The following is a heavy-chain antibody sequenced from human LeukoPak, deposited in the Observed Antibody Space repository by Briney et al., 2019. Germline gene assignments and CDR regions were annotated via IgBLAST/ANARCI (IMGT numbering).Heavy chain of an antibody. CDR1: GFTFSSYS. D-gene: IGHD1-26*01. J-gene: IGHJ6*02. V-gene: IGHV3-48*01. Sequence: GGSLRLSCAASGFTFSSYSMNWVRQAPGKGLEWVSYISSSSSTIYYADSVKGRFTISRDNAKNSLYLQMNSLRAEDTAVYYCARDSYSGSYSPFYYYYGMDVWGQGTTVTVSS. CDR3: ARDSYSGSYSPFYYYYGMDV. CDR2: ISSSSSTI.